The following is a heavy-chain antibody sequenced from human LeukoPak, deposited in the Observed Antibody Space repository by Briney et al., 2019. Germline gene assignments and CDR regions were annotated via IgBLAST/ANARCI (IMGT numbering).Heavy chain of an antibody. CDR2: ISYDGSNK. Sequence: GGSLRLSCAASGFTFSSYGMHRVRQAPGKGLEWVAVISYDGSNKYYADSVKGRFTISRDNSKNTLYLQMNSLRAEDTAVYYCAKDRIAVAGKGQLMYWGQGTLVTVSS. J-gene: IGHJ4*02. V-gene: IGHV3-30*18. D-gene: IGHD6-19*01. CDR1: GFTFSSYG. CDR3: AKDRIAVAGKGQLMY.